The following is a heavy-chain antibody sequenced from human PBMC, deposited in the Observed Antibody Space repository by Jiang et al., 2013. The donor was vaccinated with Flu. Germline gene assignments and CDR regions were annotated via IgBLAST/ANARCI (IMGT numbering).Heavy chain of an antibody. J-gene: IGHJ4*02. CDR2: IDWDDDK. D-gene: IGHD3-10*01. CDR1: GFSLSISGMC. CDR3: VRGIGERALALDY. Sequence: KPTQTLTLTCTFSGFSLSISGMCVNWIRQPPGKALEWLARIDWDDDKYYGTSLKTRLTISKDTSKNQVVLTMTNLDPEDTATYYCVRGIGERALALDYWGQGALVTVSS. V-gene: IGHV2-70*11.